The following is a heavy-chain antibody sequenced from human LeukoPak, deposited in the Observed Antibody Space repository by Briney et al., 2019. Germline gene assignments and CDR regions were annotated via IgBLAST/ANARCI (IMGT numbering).Heavy chain of an antibody. CDR3: ARDLIAATDIDAFDI. Sequence: GASVKVSCKASGYTFTGYYMHWVRQAPGQGLEWMGWINPNSGGTNYAQKFQGRVTMTRDTSISTAYMELSRLRSDDTAVYYCARDLIAATDIDAFDIWGQGTMVTVSS. CDR1: GYTFTGYY. V-gene: IGHV1-2*02. J-gene: IGHJ3*02. D-gene: IGHD6-13*01. CDR2: INPNSGGT.